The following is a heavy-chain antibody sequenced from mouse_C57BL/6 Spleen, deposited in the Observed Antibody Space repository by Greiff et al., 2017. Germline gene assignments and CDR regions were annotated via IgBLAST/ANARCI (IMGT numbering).Heavy chain of an antibody. CDR2: ISGGGGNT. Sequence: EVQRVESGGGLVKPGGSLKLSCAASGFTFSSYTMYWVRQTPEKRLEWVATISGGGGNTYYTDSVTGRFTISRDNAKNTLYLQMSSLRSEDTALYYCARGITTVVARYFDYWGQGTTLTVSS. CDR1: GFTFSSYT. V-gene: IGHV5-9*01. D-gene: IGHD1-1*01. J-gene: IGHJ2*01. CDR3: ARGITTVVARYFDY.